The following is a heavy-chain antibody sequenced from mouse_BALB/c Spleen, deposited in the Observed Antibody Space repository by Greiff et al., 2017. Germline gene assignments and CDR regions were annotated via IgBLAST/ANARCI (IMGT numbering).Heavy chain of an antibody. D-gene: IGHD2-4*01. CDR3: ARYDYAWYFEV. V-gene: IGHV2-9*02. CDR1: GFSLTSYG. CDR2: IWAGGST. Sequence: VKLVESGPGLVAPSQSLSITCTVSGFSLTSYGVHWVRQPPGKGLEWLGVIWAGGSTNYNSALMSRLSISKDNSKSQVFLKMNSLQTDDTAMYYGARYDYAWYFEVWGAGTTVTVSS. J-gene: IGHJ1*01.